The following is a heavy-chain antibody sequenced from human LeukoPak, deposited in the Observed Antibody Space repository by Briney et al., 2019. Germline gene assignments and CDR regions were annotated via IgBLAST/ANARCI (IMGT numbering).Heavy chain of an antibody. CDR1: GFTFSSYG. V-gene: IGHV3-23*01. CDR3: AKDRAREYYYGSGSQFDY. D-gene: IGHD3-10*01. CDR2: ISGSGGST. J-gene: IGHJ4*02. Sequence: GGSLRLSCAASGFTFSSYGMSWVRQAPGKGLEWVSAISGSGGSTYYADSVKGRFTISRDNSKNTLYLQMNSLRAEDTAVYYCAKDRAREYYYGSGSQFDYWGQGTLVTVSS.